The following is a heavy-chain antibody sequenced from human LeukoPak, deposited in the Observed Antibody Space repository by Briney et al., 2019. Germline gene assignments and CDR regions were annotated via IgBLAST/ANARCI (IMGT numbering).Heavy chain of an antibody. J-gene: IGHJ4*02. CDR2: IYSGGST. V-gene: IGHV3-66*01. CDR1: GFTVSSNY. CDR3: ARELSDYYDSSGYPIN. Sequence: GGSLRLSCAASGFTVSSNYMSWVRQAPGKGLEWVSVIYSGGSTYYADSVKGRFTISRDNSKNTLYLQMNSLRAEDTAVYYCARELSDYYDSSGYPINWGQGTLVTVSS. D-gene: IGHD3-22*01.